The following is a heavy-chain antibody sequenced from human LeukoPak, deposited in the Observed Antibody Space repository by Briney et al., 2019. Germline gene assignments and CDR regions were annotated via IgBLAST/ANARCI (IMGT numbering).Heavy chain of an antibody. D-gene: IGHD3-9*01. CDR1: GYSFTSQW. J-gene: IGHJ4*02. V-gene: IGHV5-51*01. CDR3: ARHGKYFTGSHHFDS. CDR2: IYPDDSDT. Sequence: GESLKISCKASGYSFTSQWIGWVRQMPGKGLEWMGIIYPDDSDTRYSPSFQGQVTISADKSISTAYLQWSSLKASDSAMYDCARHGKYFTGSHHFDSWGQGTLLTVSS.